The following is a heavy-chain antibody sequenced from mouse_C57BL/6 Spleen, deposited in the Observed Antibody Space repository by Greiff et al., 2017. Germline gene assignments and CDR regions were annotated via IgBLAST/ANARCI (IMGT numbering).Heavy chain of an antibody. CDR3: TRDKGNAMDY. CDR2: ISSGGDYI. J-gene: IGHJ4*01. CDR1: GFTFSSYA. V-gene: IGHV5-9-1*02. Sequence: EVNVVESGEGLVKPGGSLKLSCAASGFTFSSYAMSWVRQTPEKRLEWVAYISSGGDYIYYADTVKGRYTISRDNARNTLYLQMSSLKSEDTAMYYCTRDKGNAMDYWGQGTSVTVSS.